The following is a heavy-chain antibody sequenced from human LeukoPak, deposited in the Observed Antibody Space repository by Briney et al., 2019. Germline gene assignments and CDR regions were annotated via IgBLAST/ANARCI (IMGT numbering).Heavy chain of an antibody. Sequence: SESLSLTCTVAGASIRSYYWSWVRQPPGKGLEWVGYIYDSGSTNYNPSLKSRVTISVDTSKNQFSLKLSSVTAADTAVYYCARHHEGITMIVADNWFDPWGQGTLVTVSS. CDR1: GASIRSYY. J-gene: IGHJ5*02. CDR2: IYDSGST. D-gene: IGHD3-22*01. CDR3: ARHHEGITMIVADNWFDP. V-gene: IGHV4-59*08.